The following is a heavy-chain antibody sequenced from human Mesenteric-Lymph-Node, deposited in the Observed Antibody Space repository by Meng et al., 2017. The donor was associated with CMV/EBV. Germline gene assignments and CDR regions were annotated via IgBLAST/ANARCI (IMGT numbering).Heavy chain of an antibody. V-gene: IGHV4-4*02. CDR3: ASRAYYYDSSGTDY. CDR2: IYHSGST. J-gene: IGHJ4*02. D-gene: IGHD3-22*01. Sequence: VSGGSNSSSNWWSWVRQPPGKGLEWIGEIYHSGSTNYNPSLKSRVTISVDKSKNQFSLKLSSVTAADTAVYYCASRAYYYDSSGTDYWGQGTLVTVSS. CDR1: GGSNSSSNW.